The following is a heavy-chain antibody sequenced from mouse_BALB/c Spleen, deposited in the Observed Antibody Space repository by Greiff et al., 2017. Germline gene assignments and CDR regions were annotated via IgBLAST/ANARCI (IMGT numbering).Heavy chain of an antibody. CDR1: GFTFSSYT. D-gene: IGHD1-1*01. CDR3: TRDYYGSSYFAY. J-gene: IGHJ3*01. Sequence: EVQVVESGGGLVKPGGSLKLSCAASGFTFSSYTMSWVRQTPEKRLEWVATISSGGSYTYYPDSVKGRFTISRDNAKNTLYLQMSSLKSEDTAMYYCTRDYYGSSYFAYWGQGTLVTVSA. CDR2: ISSGGSYT. V-gene: IGHV5-6-4*01.